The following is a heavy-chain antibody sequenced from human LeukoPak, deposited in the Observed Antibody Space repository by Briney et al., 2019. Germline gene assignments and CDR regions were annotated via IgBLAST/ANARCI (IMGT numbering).Heavy chain of an antibody. CDR2: VSTSGTTM. CDR3: VRDGRLGVFSSEAFDY. V-gene: IGHV3-48*03. J-gene: IGHJ4*02. D-gene: IGHD3-16*01. CDR1: GFTFRSYE. Sequence: PGGSLRLSCTASGFTFRSYEMNWVRQAPGKGLEWVAYVSTSGTTMYYADSVKGRFTISRDNANNSLYLQMNSLTVADTAVYYCVRDGRLGVFSSEAFDYWGQGTLVTVSS.